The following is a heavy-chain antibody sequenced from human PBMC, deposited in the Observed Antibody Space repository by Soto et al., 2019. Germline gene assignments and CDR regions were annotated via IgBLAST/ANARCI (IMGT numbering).Heavy chain of an antibody. Sequence: ASVKVSCKASGYTFTGYYMHWVRQAPGQGLEWMGWINPNSGGTNYAQKFQGWVTMTRDTSISTAYMELSRLRSDDTDVYYCARQYYGSGSYLFDYWGQGTLVTVSS. CDR1: GYTFTGYY. V-gene: IGHV1-2*04. D-gene: IGHD3-10*01. J-gene: IGHJ4*02. CDR2: INPNSGGT. CDR3: ARQYYGSGSYLFDY.